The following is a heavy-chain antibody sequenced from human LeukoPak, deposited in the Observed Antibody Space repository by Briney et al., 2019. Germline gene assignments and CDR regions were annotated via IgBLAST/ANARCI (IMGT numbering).Heavy chain of an antibody. CDR3: ARDAGQLAYFDY. D-gene: IGHD6-13*01. CDR1: GFTFSSYS. J-gene: IGHJ4*02. V-gene: IGHV3-21*01. Sequence: KSGGSLRLSCSASGFTFSSYSMNWVRQAPGKGLEWVSSISSSSSYIYYADSVKGRFTISRDNAKNSLYLQMNSLRAEDTAVYYCARDAGQLAYFDYWGQGTLVTVSS. CDR2: ISSSSSYI.